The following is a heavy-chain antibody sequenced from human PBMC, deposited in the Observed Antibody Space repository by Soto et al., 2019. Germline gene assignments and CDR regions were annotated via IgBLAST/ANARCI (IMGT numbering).Heavy chain of an antibody. D-gene: IGHD3-10*01. J-gene: IGHJ4*02. Sequence: PSETLSLTCTVSGGSISSSSCYWGWIRQPPGKGLEWIGSIYYSGSTYYNPSLKSRVTISVDTSKNQFSLKLSSVTAADTAVYYCATSFRITMVRGVISADYWGQGTLVTVSS. CDR2: IYYSGST. V-gene: IGHV4-39*01. CDR1: GGSISSSSCY. CDR3: ATSFRITMVRGVISADY.